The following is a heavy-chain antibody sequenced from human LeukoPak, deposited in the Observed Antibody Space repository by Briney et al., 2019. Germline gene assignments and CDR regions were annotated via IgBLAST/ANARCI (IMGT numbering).Heavy chain of an antibody. V-gene: IGHV3-30*18. CDR1: GFTFSNYG. J-gene: IGHJ6*02. Sequence: PGGSLRLSCAASGFTFSNYGMHWVRQAPGKGLEWVAVISYDGRDKHYADSVKGRFTISRDNSKNTLDLQMSSLRAEDTAVYYCAKVLKGNYYYGMDVWGQGTTVTVSS. CDR3: AKVLKGNYYYGMDV. CDR2: ISYDGRDK. D-gene: IGHD6-13*01.